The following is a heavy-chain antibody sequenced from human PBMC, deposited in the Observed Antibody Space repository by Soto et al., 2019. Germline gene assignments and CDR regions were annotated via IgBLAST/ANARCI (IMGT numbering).Heavy chain of an antibody. J-gene: IGHJ6*03. CDR3: ARAPADIVVVPAAMDYYYYYMDV. CDR2: IIPILGIA. Sequence: ASVKVSCKASGGTFSSYTISWVRQAPGQGLEWMGRIIPILGIANYAQKFQGRVTITADKSTSTAYMELSSLRSEDTAVYYCARAPADIVVVPAAMDYYYYYMDVWGKGTTVTVSS. D-gene: IGHD2-2*01. V-gene: IGHV1-69*02. CDR1: GGTFSSYT.